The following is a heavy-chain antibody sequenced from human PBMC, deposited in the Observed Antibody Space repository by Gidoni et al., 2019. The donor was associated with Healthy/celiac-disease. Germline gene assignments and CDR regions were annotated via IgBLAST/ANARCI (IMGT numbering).Heavy chain of an antibody. V-gene: IGHV3-74*01. J-gene: IGHJ3*02. Sequence: EVQLVESGGGLVQPGGSLRLSCAASGFTFSSYWMHWVRQAPGKGLVWVSRINSDGSSTSYADSVKGRFTISRDNAKNTLYLQMNSLRAEDTAVYYCARVSRGPRAFDIWGQGTMVTVSS. CDR3: ARVSRGPRAFDI. CDR1: GFTFSSYW. CDR2: INSDGSST.